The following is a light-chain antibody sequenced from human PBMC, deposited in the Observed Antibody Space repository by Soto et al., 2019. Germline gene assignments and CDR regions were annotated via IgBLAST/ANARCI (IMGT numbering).Light chain of an antibody. CDR1: QSVSSY. V-gene: IGKV3-11*01. Sequence: ILLTQSPATLSLYPGERATLSCRASQSVSSYLAWYQQKPGQAPRLLIYDASNRATGIPARFSGSGSGTDFTLTISSLEPEDFAVYYCQQRSNWTGLTFGGGTRWIS. CDR2: DAS. CDR3: QQRSNWTGLT. J-gene: IGKJ4*01.